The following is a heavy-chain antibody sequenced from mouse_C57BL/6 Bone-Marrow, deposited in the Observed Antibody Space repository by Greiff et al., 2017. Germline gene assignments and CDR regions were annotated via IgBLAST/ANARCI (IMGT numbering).Heavy chain of an antibody. CDR3: AMEQLYYGDY. J-gene: IGHJ2*01. CDR2: IDPSDSYT. Sequence: QVQLQQPGAELVKPGASVKLSCKASGYTFTSYWMQWVKQRPGQGLEWIGEIDPSDSYTNSNQKFKGKATLTVDTSSSTAYMQLSSLTSEDSAVYYCAMEQLYYGDYWGQGTTLTVSS. CDR1: GYTFTSYW. V-gene: IGHV1-50*01. D-gene: IGHD6-1*01.